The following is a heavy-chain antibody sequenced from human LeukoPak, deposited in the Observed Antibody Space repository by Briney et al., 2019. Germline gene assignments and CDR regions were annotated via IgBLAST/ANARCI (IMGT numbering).Heavy chain of an antibody. CDR1: GYTFTGYY. CDR3: ARDSGYYSPTGCYYFDH. J-gene: IGHJ4*02. CDR2: INPDSGGT. Sequence: GASVTVSCKTSGYTFTGYYMHWVRQAPGQGLEWMGWINPDSGGTDYAQKFQRRVTMTRDTSISTAYMELSRPTSDDTAVYYCARDSGYYSPTGCYYFDHWGKGTLVTVSS. D-gene: IGHD2-2*01. V-gene: IGHV1-2*02.